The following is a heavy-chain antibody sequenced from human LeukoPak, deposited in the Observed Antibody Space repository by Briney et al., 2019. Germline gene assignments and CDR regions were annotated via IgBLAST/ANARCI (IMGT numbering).Heavy chain of an antibody. V-gene: IGHV4-59*01. CDR1: GGSISTYY. CDR3: VMASVRGEFDP. Sequence: PSETLSLTCTLSGGSISTYYWSWVRQPPGKGLEWIGYIYYTGSTDYNPSLKSRVTMSVDTSKNEFYLNLNSVTAADTAAYSCVMASVRGEFDPWGQGTLVTVSS. CDR2: IYYTGST. D-gene: IGHD3-16*01. J-gene: IGHJ5*02.